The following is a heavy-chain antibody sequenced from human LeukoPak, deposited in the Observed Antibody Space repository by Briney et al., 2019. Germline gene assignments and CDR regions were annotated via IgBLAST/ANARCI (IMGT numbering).Heavy chain of an antibody. CDR2: IYYSGST. CDR1: GGSISSSSYY. CDR3: ATVLLWFGERNWFDP. J-gene: IGHJ5*02. V-gene: IGHV4-39*01. D-gene: IGHD3-10*01. Sequence: PSETLSLTRTVSGGSISSSSYYWGWIRQPPGKGLEWIGSIYYSGSTYYNPSLKSRVTISVDTSKNQFSLKLSSVTAADTAVYYCATVLLWFGERNWFDPWGQGTLVTVSS.